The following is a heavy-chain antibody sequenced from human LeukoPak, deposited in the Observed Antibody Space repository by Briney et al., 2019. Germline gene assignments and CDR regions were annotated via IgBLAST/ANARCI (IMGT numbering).Heavy chain of an antibody. Sequence: GGSLRLSCAASGFTFSSYAMSWVRQAPGKGLEWVSAISGSGGSTYYADSVKGRFTISRDNSKNTLYLQMNSLRAEDTAVYYCAKDIGVIVVVPAAVQIDAFAIWGQGTMVTVSS. CDR3: AKDIGVIVVVPAAVQIDAFAI. CDR2: ISGSGGST. V-gene: IGHV3-23*01. CDR1: GFTFSSYA. D-gene: IGHD2-2*01. J-gene: IGHJ3*02.